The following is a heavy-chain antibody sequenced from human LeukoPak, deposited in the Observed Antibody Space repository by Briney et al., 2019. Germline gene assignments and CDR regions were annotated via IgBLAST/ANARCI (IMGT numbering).Heavy chain of an antibody. CDR2: VYHTGAS. CDR3: TRVVNGGHFDY. V-gene: IGHV4-59*01. Sequence: PSETLSLTCSVSGASINNYYWTWIRQPPGKGLEWIGYVYHTGASGYHPSLKSRVAMSLDTSENQVSLNLRSVTAADTAVYFCTRVVNGGHFDYWGQGTLVTVSS. CDR1: GASINNYY. D-gene: IGHD2-8*01. J-gene: IGHJ4*02.